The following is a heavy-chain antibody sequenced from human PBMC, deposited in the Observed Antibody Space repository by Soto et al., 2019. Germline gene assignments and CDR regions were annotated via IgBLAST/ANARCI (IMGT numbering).Heavy chain of an antibody. Sequence: PSETLSLTCTVSGDSITARYWSWIRQPPGKGLEWIGYVYNTGDNYNLSLMSRASMSLDTSKNLFSLRLRSVTAADTAVYFCAGGDHWRLVDYWGRGNLVTVSS. V-gene: IGHV4-59*11. CDR3: AGGDHWRLVDY. D-gene: IGHD3-16*01. J-gene: IGHJ4*02. CDR2: VYNTGD. CDR1: GDSITARY.